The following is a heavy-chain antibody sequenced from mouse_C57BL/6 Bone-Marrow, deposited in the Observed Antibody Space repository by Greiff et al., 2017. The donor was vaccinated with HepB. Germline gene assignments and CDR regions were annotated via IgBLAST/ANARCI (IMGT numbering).Heavy chain of an antibody. CDR3: AREGIYYYGSSPYYFDY. CDR1: GYAFSSSW. CDR2: IYPGDGDT. V-gene: IGHV1-82*01. J-gene: IGHJ2*01. Sequence: VQLQQSGPELVKPGASVKISCKASGYAFSSSWMNWVKQRPGQGLEWIGRIYPGDGDTNYNGKFKGKATLTADKSSSTAYMQLSSLTSEDSAVYFCAREGIYYYGSSPYYFDYWGQGTTLTVSS. D-gene: IGHD1-1*01.